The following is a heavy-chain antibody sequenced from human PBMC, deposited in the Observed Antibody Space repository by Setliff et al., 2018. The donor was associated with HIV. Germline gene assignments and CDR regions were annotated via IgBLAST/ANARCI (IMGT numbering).Heavy chain of an antibody. D-gene: IGHD3-22*01. CDR2: VSPGGDTT. Sequence: GGSLRLSCAASGFAFSTFDMNWVRQSPEKGLEWVLAVSPGGDTTYYPDSVKGRFTVSRDDSRNMLFLQMNNLGVEDTAIYYCAKPTSGYYPRPFDLWGQGTMVTVSS. CDR3: AKPTSGYYPRPFDL. V-gene: IGHV3-23*01. J-gene: IGHJ4*02. CDR1: GFAFSTFD.